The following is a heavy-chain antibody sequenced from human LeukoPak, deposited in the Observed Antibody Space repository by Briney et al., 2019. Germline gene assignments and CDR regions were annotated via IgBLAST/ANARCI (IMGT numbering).Heavy chain of an antibody. J-gene: IGHJ3*02. D-gene: IGHD3-10*01. CDR1: GYTFTNYY. CDR2: INPGGRST. Sequence: ASVKVSCKASGYTFTNYYIHWVRQAPGQGLEWMGIINPGGRSTSYAQKFQGRVTMTRDTSTSTVYMELSSLRSEDTAVYYCARSGYYGSGTYWDSFDIWGQGTMVTVS. V-gene: IGHV1-46*01. CDR3: ARSGYYGSGTYWDSFDI.